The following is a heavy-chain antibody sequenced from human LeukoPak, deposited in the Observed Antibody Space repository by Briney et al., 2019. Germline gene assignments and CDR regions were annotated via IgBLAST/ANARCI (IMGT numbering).Heavy chain of an antibody. CDR2: INSDGSST. CDR3: ARSDKLDC. Sequence: GWSLRLSCAASGXTLSPYWMHWVRQAPGKGLVWVSRINSDGSSTYYADSVKGRFTISRDNAKNTLYMQMNSLRAEDTAVYYCARSDKLDCWGQGTLVTVSS. V-gene: IGHV3-74*01. CDR1: GXTLSPYW. J-gene: IGHJ4*02.